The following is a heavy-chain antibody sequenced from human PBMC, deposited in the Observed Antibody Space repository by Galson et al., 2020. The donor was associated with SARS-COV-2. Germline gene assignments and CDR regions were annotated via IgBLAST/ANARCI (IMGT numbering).Heavy chain of an antibody. V-gene: IGHV4-34*01. Sequence: SETLSLTCAVYGGSFSGYYWSWIRQPPGKGLEWIGEINRSGSTNYNPSLKSRVTISVDTSKNQFSLKLSSVTAADTAVYYCAGKGDGSIGGGWGQGTLVTVSS. J-gene: IGHJ4*02. D-gene: IGHD1-26*01. CDR3: AGKGDGSIGGG. CDR1: GGSFSGYY. CDR2: INRSGST.